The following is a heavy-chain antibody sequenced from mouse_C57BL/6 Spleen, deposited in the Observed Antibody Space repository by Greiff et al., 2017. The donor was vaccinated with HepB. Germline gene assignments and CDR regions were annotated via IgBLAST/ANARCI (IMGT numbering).Heavy chain of an antibody. V-gene: IGHV1-22*01. CDR1: GYTFTDYN. CDR3: DRWGLFDY. D-gene: IGHD3-1*01. J-gene: IGHJ2*01. CDR2: INPNNGGT. Sequence: DVQLVESGPELVKPGASVKMSCKASGYTFTDYNMHWVKQSHGKSLEWIGYINPNNGGTSYNQKFKGKATLTVNKSSSTAYMERRSLTSEDSAVYYSDRWGLFDYWGQGTTLTVSS.